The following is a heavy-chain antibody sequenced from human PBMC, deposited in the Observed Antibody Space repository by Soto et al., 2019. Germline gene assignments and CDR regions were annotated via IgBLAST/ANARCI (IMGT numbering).Heavy chain of an antibody. CDR3: ANGWWDPDGEAEYFQH. Sequence: GGSLRLSCAASGFTFSSYGMHWVRQAPGKGLEWVAVISYDGSNKYYADSVKGRFTISRDNSKNTLYLQMNSLRAEDTAVYYCANGWWDPDGEAEYFQHWGQGTLVTVSS. V-gene: IGHV3-30*18. CDR2: ISYDGSNK. J-gene: IGHJ1*01. CDR1: GFTFSSYG. D-gene: IGHD2-15*01.